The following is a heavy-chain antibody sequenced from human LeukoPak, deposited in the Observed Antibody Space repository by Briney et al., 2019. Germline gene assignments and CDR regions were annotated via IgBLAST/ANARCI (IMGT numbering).Heavy chain of an antibody. CDR3: AREKPSITILYY. V-gene: IGHV1-8*03. J-gene: IGHJ4*02. Sequence: GASVKVSCKASGYTFTNYDINWVRQATGQGLEWMGWMNPNSGNTGYAQKFQGRVTITRNTSISTAYMELSSLRSEDTAVYYCAREKPSITILYYWGQGTLVTVSS. CDR2: MNPNSGNT. CDR1: GYTFTNYD. D-gene: IGHD3-3*01.